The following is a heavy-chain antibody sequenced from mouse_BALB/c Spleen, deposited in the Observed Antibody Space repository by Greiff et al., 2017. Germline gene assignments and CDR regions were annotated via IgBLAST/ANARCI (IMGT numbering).Heavy chain of an antibody. Sequence: VQLQQSGPELVKPGASVKISCKASGYAFSSSWMNWVKQRPGQGLEWIGRIYPGDGDTNYNGKFKGKATLTADKSSSTAYMQLSSLTSEDSAVYFCAREGSYYYAMDYWGQGTSVTVSS. CDR2: IYPGDGDT. CDR1: GYAFSSSW. V-gene: IGHV1-82*01. J-gene: IGHJ4*01. CDR3: AREGSYYYAMDY.